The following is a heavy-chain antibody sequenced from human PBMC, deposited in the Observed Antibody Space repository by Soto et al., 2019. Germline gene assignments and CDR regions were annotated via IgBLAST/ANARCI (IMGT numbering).Heavy chain of an antibody. CDR1: DGSIMTYY. CDR2: IDASGST. CDR3: ARGGHDFWSGPFDY. Sequence: SETLSLTCTVSDGSIMTYYCNWIRQPAGKGLEWIGRIDASGSTDYDPSLKSRVTMSVDTSKNQFSLRLSSVTAADTAVYYCARGGHDFWSGPFDYWGQGAQVTVSS. D-gene: IGHD3-3*01. V-gene: IGHV4-4*07. J-gene: IGHJ4*02.